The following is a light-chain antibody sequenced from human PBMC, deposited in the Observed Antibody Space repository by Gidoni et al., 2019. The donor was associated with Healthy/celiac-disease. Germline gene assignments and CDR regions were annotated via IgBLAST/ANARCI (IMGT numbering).Light chain of an antibody. V-gene: IGKV1-33*01. CDR1: QHISSY. CDR2: DAS. J-gene: IGKJ4*01. CDR3: QQYDNLPHT. Sequence: LQITPSPSSLSASVGDRVTITCQASQHISSYLNWYQQKPGKAPKLLIYDASSLETGVPSRFSGSGSGTDFTFTISSLQPEDIATYYCQQYDNLPHTFGEGTKVEIK.